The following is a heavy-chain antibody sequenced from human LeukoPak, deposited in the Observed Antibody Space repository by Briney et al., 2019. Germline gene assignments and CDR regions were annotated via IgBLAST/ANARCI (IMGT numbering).Heavy chain of an antibody. CDR1: GFTFSDYH. V-gene: IGHV3-11*06. CDR2: ISSSSSYT. CDR3: ARGSFYFDY. Sequence: GGSLRLSCAASGFTFSDYHMSWIRQAPGKGLEWVSYISSSSSYTNYADSVKGRFTISRDNAKNSLYLQMNSLRAEDTAVYYCARGSFYFDYWVQATLVTVSS. J-gene: IGHJ4*02.